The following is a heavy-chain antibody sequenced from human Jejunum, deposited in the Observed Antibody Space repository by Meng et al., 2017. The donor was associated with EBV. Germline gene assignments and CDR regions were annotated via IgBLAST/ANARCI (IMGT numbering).Heavy chain of an antibody. Sequence: VQLVGSGVGLVQPGGSLRLSCAASGFTLSDHWIHWVRQAPGEGLMWVSRINPDGRTINYGDSVKGRFTISRDNAKNTVYLQMNSLRAEDTAVYYCTRAGCYRFDYWGQGALVTVSS. CDR3: TRAGCYRFDY. V-gene: IGHV3-74*01. J-gene: IGHJ4*02. D-gene: IGHD2-15*01. CDR1: GFTLSDHW. CDR2: INPDGRTI.